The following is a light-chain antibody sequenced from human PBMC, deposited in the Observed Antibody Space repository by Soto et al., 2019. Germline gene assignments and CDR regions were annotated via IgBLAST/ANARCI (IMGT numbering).Light chain of an antibody. CDR3: QQSHTFPYT. CDR2: AAS. CDR1: QGISNW. V-gene: IGKV1-12*01. J-gene: IGKJ2*01. Sequence: DIQMTQSPSSVSVSVGDTVTITCRASQGISNWLAWYQQRPGKAPKLLIHAASRLHRGVPSRFSGRRSGTDFTLTISSLQPEDFATYYCQQSHTFPYTFGRGTRLEIK.